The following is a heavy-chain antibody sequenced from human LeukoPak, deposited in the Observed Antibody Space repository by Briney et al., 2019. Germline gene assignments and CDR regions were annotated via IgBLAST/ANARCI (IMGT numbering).Heavy chain of an antibody. CDR1: GFTFSDYY. CDR3: ARGAPYYYYGMDV. Sequence: GGSLRLSCAASGFTFSDYYMSWIRQAPGKGLEWVAVISYDGSNKYYADSVKGRFTISRDNSKNTLYLQMNSLRAEDTAVYYCARGAPYYYYGMDVWGQGTTVTVSS. CDR2: ISYDGSNK. J-gene: IGHJ6*02. V-gene: IGHV3-30*03.